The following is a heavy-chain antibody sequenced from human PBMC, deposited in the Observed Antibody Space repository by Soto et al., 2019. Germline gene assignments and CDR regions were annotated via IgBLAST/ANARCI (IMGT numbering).Heavy chain of an antibody. J-gene: IGHJ6*02. CDR3: ARIRGYGYRVLV. CDR2: ITGTGGNT. V-gene: IGHV3-23*01. CDR1: GFPLRSHD. Sequence: LRLAYAASGFPLRSHDRTWVRQAPGKGLEWVSAITGTGGNTYYVDSVKGRFTSSRDNSKNMLYLQVNSLRVEDTAVYYCARIRGYGYRVLVWRQATTVTVSS. D-gene: IGHD5-12*01.